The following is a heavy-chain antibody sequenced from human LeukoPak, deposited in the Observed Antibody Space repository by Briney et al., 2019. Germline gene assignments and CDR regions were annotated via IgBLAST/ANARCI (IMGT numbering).Heavy chain of an antibody. CDR3: ARGRYGDYAY. J-gene: IGHJ4*02. Sequence: SQTLSLTCAVSGGSISSGGYSWSCIRQPPGKGLEWIGYIYHSGSTYYNPSLKSRVTISVDRSKNQFSLKLSSVTAADTAVYYCARGRYGDYAYWGQGTLVTVSS. D-gene: IGHD4-17*01. CDR1: GGSISSGGYS. CDR2: IYHSGST. V-gene: IGHV4-30-2*01.